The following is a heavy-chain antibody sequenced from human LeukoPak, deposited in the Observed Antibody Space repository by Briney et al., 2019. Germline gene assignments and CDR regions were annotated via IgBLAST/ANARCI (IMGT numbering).Heavy chain of an antibody. V-gene: IGHV4-31*03. CDR1: GGSISSGGYY. CDR2: IYYSGST. J-gene: IGHJ4*02. CDR3: ARDLDSSGYYGY. D-gene: IGHD3-22*01. Sequence: SQTLSLTCTVSGGSISSGGYYWSWIRQHPGKGLEWIGYIYYSGSTYYNPSLKSRVTISVDTSKNQFSLKLSSVTAADTAVYYCARDLDSSGYYGYWGRGTLVTVSS.